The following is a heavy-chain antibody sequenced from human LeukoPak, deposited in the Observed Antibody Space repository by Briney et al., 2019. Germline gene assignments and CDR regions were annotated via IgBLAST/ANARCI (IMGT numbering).Heavy chain of an antibody. Sequence: SETLSLTCTVSGGSISSSSYYWGWIRQPPGKGLEWIGSIYYSGSTHYSPSLKSRVTISVDTSKNQFSLKLSSVTTADTAVYYCARRGSGWSRGYFDYWGQGTLVTVSS. D-gene: IGHD6-19*01. V-gene: IGHV4-39*01. CDR1: GGSISSSSYY. CDR3: ARRGSGWSRGYFDY. J-gene: IGHJ4*02. CDR2: IYYSGST.